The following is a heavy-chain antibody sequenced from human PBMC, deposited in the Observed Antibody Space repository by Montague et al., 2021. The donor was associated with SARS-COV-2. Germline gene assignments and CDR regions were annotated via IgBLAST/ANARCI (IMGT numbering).Heavy chain of an antibody. CDR3: ARDVVTNLGTLDY. CDR1: GDSITYFY. CDR2: VSSSGST. D-gene: IGHD4-23*01. V-gene: IGHV4-4*07. Sequence: ETLSLTCTVSGDSITYFYWSWIRQPAGKGLEWIGRVSSSGSTNYNPSLRSRVSMSVDTSKSQFSLKLSSVTAADTAVYYCARDVVTNLGTLDYWAGEPWSPSPQ. J-gene: IGHJ4*02.